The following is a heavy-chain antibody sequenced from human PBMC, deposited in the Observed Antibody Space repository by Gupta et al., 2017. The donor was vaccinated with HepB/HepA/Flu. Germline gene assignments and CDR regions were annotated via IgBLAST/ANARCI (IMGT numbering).Heavy chain of an antibody. Sequence: QVQLQQWGTGLLKPSETLSLTCAVYGGSLSGYYWSWIRQPPGKVLEWIGEIHHSGPTKYNPSLKSRVTISADTSKNQFSLKLNSVTAADTAIYYCARHGGFNFAYWGQGTLVTVSS. CDR2: IHHSGPT. D-gene: IGHD5-24*01. J-gene: IGHJ4*02. CDR1: GGSLSGYY. CDR3: ARHGGFNFAY. V-gene: IGHV4-34*01.